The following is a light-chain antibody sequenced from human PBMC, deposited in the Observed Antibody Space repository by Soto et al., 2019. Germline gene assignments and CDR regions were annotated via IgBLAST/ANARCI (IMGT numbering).Light chain of an antibody. CDR2: GAS. CDR1: QSVRSN. J-gene: IGKJ1*01. Sequence: EIVMTQSPATLSVSPGERATLSCRASQSVRSNLAWYQQKPGQAPRLLISGASTRATGIPARFSGSGSGTGFTLTITSLQSEDFAVYYCQQYNDWPRTFGQGTKVDIK. CDR3: QQYNDWPRT. V-gene: IGKV3-15*01.